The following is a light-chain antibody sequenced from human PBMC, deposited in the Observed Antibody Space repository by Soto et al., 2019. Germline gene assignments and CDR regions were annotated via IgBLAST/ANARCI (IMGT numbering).Light chain of an antibody. J-gene: IGKJ5*01. V-gene: IGKV3-11*01. CDR3: QQRSNWPQIT. Sequence: EIVLTQSPATLSLSPGEGATLSCRASQSVSSYLAWYQQKPGQAPRLLIYDASNRATGIPARFSGSGSGTDFTLTISSPEPEDFAVYYCQQRSNWPQITFGQGTRLDSK. CDR1: QSVSSY. CDR2: DAS.